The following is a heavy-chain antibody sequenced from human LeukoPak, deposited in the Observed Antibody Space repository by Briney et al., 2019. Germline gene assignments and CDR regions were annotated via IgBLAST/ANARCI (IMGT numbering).Heavy chain of an antibody. V-gene: IGHV3-30-3*01. CDR3: ARDGVVPAAISDAFDI. CDR2: ISYDGSNK. CDR1: GFTFSSYA. Sequence: SGGSLRLSCAASGFTFSSYAMHWVRQAPGKGLEWVAVISYDGSNKYYADSVKGRFTISRDNSKNTPYLQMNSLRAEDTAVYYCARDGVVPAAISDAFDIWGQGTMVTVSS. D-gene: IGHD2-2*02. J-gene: IGHJ3*02.